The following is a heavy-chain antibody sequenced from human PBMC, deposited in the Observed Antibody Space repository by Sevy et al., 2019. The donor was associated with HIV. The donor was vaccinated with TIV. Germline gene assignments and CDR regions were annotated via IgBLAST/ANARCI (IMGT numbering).Heavy chain of an antibody. CDR3: ARGGATGTRVY. CDR1: GGTFSSYG. Sequence: ASVKVSCKASGGTFSSYGRSWVRQAPGQGLEWMGGIIPIFGKVNYAQKFQGRVTITADESTSTAYMELSSLRSEDTAVYSCARGGATGTRVYWGQGTLVTVSS. D-gene: IGHD1-1*01. J-gene: IGHJ4*02. V-gene: IGHV1-69*13. CDR2: IIPIFGKV.